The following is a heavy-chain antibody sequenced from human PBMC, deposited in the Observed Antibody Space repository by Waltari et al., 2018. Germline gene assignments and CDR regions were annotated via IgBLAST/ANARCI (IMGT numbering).Heavy chain of an antibody. D-gene: IGHD3-16*02. CDR2: IYYSGST. CDR3: ARLHYDYVWGSYRYTDHWYFDL. Sequence: QLQLQESGPGLVKPSETLSLTCTVSGGSISSSSYYWGWIRQPPGKGLEWIGSIYYSGSTDYNPSLKSRVTISGDTSKNQFSLKLSSVTAADTAVYYCARLHYDYVWGSYRYTDHWYFDLWGRGTLVTVSS. V-gene: IGHV4-39*01. J-gene: IGHJ2*01. CDR1: GGSISSSSYY.